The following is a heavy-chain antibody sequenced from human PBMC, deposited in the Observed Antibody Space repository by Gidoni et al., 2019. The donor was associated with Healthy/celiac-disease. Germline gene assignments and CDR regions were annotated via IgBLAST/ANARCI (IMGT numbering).Heavy chain of an antibody. V-gene: IGHV4-34*01. D-gene: IGHD3-10*01. J-gene: IGHJ6*02. Sequence: SGMRQTLRDGLEWIGEINHSGSTNYNPSLKSRVTISVDTSKNQFSLKLSSVTAADTAVYYCTGSGSYMDVWGQGTTVTVSS. CDR2: INHSGST. CDR3: TGSGSYMDV.